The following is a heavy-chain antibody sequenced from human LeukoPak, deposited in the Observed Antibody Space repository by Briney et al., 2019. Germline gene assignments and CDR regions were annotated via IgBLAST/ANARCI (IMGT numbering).Heavy chain of an antibody. CDR1: AFSLNAYN. CDR3: ARNYGDYEGGGYGMDV. CDR2: IGTAGDT. D-gene: IGHD4-17*01. V-gene: IGHV3-13*01. Sequence: RGSLRLSCAASAFSLNAYNMNWVRQATGKGLEWVSAIGTAGDTYYPGSVKGRFTISRENAKNSLYLQMNSLRAGDTAVYYCARNYGDYEGGGYGMDVWGQGTTVTVSS. J-gene: IGHJ6*02.